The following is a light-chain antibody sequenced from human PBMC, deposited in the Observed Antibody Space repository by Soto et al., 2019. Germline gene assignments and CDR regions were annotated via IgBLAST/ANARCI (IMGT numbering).Light chain of an antibody. V-gene: IGLV2-14*03. CDR3: CSYSRSSPYV. Sequence: QSVLTQPASVSGSPLQAITITCTGTSSDVGAYNYVSWYQHHPGKVPRLMIFDVSNRPSGVSNRFSGSKSGNTASLTISGLQAEDEADYYCCSYSRSSPYVFGAGTKVTVL. J-gene: IGLJ1*01. CDR2: DVS. CDR1: SSDVGAYNY.